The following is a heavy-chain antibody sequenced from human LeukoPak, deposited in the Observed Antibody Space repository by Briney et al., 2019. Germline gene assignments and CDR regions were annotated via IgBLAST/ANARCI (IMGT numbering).Heavy chain of an antibody. CDR3: ARRSGRGSSAYY. J-gene: IGHJ4*02. V-gene: IGHV4-59*05. CDR1: GGSISSYY. CDR2: IYYSGST. Sequence: SETLSLTCTVSGGSISSYYWSCIRQPPGKGLEWIGSIYYSGSTYYNPSLKSRVTISVDTSKNQFSLKLSSVTAADTAVYYCARRSGRGSSAYYWGQGTLVTVSS. D-gene: IGHD6-13*01.